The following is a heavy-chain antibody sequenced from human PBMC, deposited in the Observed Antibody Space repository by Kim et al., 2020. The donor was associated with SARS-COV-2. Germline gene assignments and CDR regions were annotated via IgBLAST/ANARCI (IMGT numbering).Heavy chain of an antibody. J-gene: IGHJ4*02. V-gene: IGHV3-30*02. Sequence: SVEGRFTTSRDNSKHTLYLQMNSLGAEATAVYYCAKDRGAFTVTTYYFDYWGQGTLVTASS. D-gene: IGHD4-17*01. CDR3: AKDRGAFTVTTYYFDY.